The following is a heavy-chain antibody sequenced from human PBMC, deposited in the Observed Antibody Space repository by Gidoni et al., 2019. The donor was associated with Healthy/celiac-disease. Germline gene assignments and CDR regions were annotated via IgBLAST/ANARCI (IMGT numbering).Heavy chain of an antibody. CDR2: ISYDVSNK. CDR3: ARDFDGDYPQGDYYYGMDV. CDR1: GFPLSSHA. D-gene: IGHD4-17*01. Sequence: QVQLVESGGGVVQPGRSRRLSGAASGFPLSSHALHWVRQAPGKGLEWVAVISYDVSNKYYADSVKGRVTISRDNSKNTLYLQMNSLRAEDTAVYYCARDFDGDYPQGDYYYGMDVWGQGTTVTVSS. J-gene: IGHJ6*02. V-gene: IGHV3-30*01.